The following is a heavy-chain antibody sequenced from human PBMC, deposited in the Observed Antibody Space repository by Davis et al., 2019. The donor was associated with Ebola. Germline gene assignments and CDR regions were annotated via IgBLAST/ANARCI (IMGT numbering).Heavy chain of an antibody. Sequence: ASVKVSCKASGYRFTSYYMHWVRQAPGQRLEWMGIINPITGGTSYAQNFQVRVNMTRDTSTSTVYMELSSLRPEDTAVYYCAREGGRYYDSSGYVFDIWGQGTMVKVSS. V-gene: IGHV1-46*01. CDR2: INPITGGT. CDR1: GYRFTSYY. CDR3: AREGGRYYDSSGYVFDI. J-gene: IGHJ3*02. D-gene: IGHD3-22*01.